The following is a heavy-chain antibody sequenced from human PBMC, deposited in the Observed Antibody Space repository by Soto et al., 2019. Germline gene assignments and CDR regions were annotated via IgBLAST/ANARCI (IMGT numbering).Heavy chain of an antibody. V-gene: IGHV3-30-3*01. Sequence: QVQLVESGGGVVQPGRSLRLSCAASGFTFSSYAMHWVRQAPGKGLEWVAVISYDGSNKYYADSVKGRFTISRDNSKNTLYLQMNSLRAEDTAVYYCARDYYDSSGYPDYLGQGTLVTVSS. J-gene: IGHJ4*02. CDR3: ARDYYDSSGYPDY. CDR1: GFTFSSYA. D-gene: IGHD3-22*01. CDR2: ISYDGSNK.